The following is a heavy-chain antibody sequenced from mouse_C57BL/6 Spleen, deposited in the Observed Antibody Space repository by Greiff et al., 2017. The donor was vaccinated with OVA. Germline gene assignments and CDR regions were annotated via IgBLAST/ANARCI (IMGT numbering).Heavy chain of an antibody. Sequence: VQLQQSGAELARPGASVKLSCKASGYTFTSYGISWVKQRTGQGLEWIGEIYPRSGNTYYNEKFKGKATLTADKSSSTAYMELRSLTSEDSAVYVCARKGGFITTVVATPLDDWGQGTSVTVSS. J-gene: IGHJ4*01. CDR3: ARKGGFITTVVATPLDD. V-gene: IGHV1-81*01. CDR2: IYPRSGNT. CDR1: GYTFTSYG. D-gene: IGHD1-1*01.